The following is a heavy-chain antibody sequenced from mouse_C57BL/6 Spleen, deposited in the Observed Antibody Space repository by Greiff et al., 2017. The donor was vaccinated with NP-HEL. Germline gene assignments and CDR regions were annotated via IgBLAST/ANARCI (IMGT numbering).Heavy chain of an antibody. CDR2: IYPRDGST. J-gene: IGHJ1*03. CDR3: AREYYGSPVGDV. Sequence: VQLQESDAELVKPGASVKISCKVSGYTFTDHTIHWMKQRPEQGLEWIGYIYPRDGSTKYNEKFKGKATLTADKSSSTAYLQLNSLTSEDSAVDYCAREYYGSPVGDVWGTGTTVTVSS. D-gene: IGHD1-1*01. CDR1: GYTFTDHT. V-gene: IGHV1-78*01.